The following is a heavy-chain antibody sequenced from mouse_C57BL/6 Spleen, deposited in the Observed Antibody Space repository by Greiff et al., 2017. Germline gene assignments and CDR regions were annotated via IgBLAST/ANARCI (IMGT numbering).Heavy chain of an antibody. CDR1: GFTFSDYG. D-gene: IGHD3-3*01. Sequence: EVMLVESGGGLVKPGGSLKLSCAASGFTFSDYGMHWVRQAPEKGLEWVAYISSGSSTIYYADTVKGRFTISRDNAKNTLFLQMTSLRSEDTAMYYCARGDEGDYYAMDYWGQGTSVTVSS. CDR3: ARGDEGDYYAMDY. J-gene: IGHJ4*01. V-gene: IGHV5-17*01. CDR2: ISSGSSTI.